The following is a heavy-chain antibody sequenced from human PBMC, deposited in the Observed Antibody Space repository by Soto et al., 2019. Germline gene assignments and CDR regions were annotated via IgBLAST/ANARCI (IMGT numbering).Heavy chain of an antibody. CDR1: GYTFTSYG. Sequence: GASVKVSCKASGYTFTSYGISCVRQAPGQGLEWMGWISAYNGNTNYAQKLQGRVTMTTDTSTTTAYLELSSLRSEDTAVYYCARGYPYNVDRLLFPHYKMDVWGQGTTVTVSS. D-gene: IGHD2-21*02. V-gene: IGHV1-18*01. J-gene: IGHJ6*02. CDR3: ARGYPYNVDRLLFPHYKMDV. CDR2: ISAYNGNT.